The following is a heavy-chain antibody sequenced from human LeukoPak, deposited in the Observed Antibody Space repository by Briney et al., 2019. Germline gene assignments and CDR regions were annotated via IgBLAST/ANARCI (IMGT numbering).Heavy chain of an antibody. J-gene: IGHJ4*02. CDR3: ARVYHSYGVDY. Sequence: GGSLRLSCAASGFTFSSYSMNWVRQAPGKGLEWVSSISSSSSYIYYADSVKGRFSISRDNAKNSLYLQMNSLRAEDTAVYYCARVYHSYGVDYWGQGTLVTVSS. CDR1: GFTFSSYS. CDR2: ISSSSSYI. V-gene: IGHV3-21*01. D-gene: IGHD5-18*01.